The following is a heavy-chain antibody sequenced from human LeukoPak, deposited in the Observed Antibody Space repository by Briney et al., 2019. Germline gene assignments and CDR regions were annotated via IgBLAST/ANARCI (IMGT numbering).Heavy chain of an antibody. V-gene: IGHV3-33*06. Sequence: GGSLRLSCTVSGFTFSKYWMRWVRQAPGKGLEWVAVIWYDGSNKYYADSVKGRFTISRDNSKNTLYLQMNSLRAEDTAVYYCAKDGSAVRFLEWLRPNYYYYMDVWGKGTTVTVSS. D-gene: IGHD3-3*01. CDR2: IWYDGSNK. CDR3: AKDGSAVRFLEWLRPNYYYYMDV. J-gene: IGHJ6*03. CDR1: GFTFSKYW.